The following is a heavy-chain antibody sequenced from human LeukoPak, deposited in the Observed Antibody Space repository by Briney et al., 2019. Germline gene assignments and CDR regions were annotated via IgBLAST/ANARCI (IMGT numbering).Heavy chain of an antibody. D-gene: IGHD1-26*01. V-gene: IGHV3-23*01. CDR3: AKSQDGGRLFHFDY. J-gene: IGHJ4*02. CDR2: IRGSGGST. Sequence: PGGSLRLSCAASGFTFSSYAMSWVRQAPGKGLEWVSVIRGSGGSTYSADSVKGRFTISRDNSKNTLYLQMNSLRAEDTAVYFCAKSQDGGRLFHFDYWGQGTLVTVSS. CDR1: GFTFSSYA.